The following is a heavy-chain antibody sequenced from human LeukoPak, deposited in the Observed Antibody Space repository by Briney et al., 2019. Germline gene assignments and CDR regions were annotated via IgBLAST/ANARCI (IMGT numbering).Heavy chain of an antibody. CDR2: INHSGST. CDR1: GGSFSGYY. CDR3: ARNRGEYSTSSEQFDY. J-gene: IGHJ4*02. D-gene: IGHD6-6*01. V-gene: IGHV4-34*01. Sequence: ASETLSLTCAVYGGSFSGYYWSWIRQPPGKGLEWIGEINHSGSTNYNPSLKSRVTISVDTSKNQFSLKLSSVTAADTAVYYCARNRGEYSTSSEQFDYWGQGTLVTVSS.